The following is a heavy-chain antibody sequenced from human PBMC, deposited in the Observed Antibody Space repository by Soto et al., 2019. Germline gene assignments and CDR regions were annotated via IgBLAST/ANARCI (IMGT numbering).Heavy chain of an antibody. CDR1: GGSFTSNNW. Sequence: SETLSLTCTVSGGSFTSNNWWTWVRQPPGQGLEWIGEIYRTGSTNYNPSLKSRVTISLDKSENQFSLKVTSLTAADTAVYYCASRDPGTSVDYWGQGTLVTVSS. CDR3: ASRDPGTSVDY. CDR2: IYRTGST. V-gene: IGHV4-4*02. D-gene: IGHD1-7*01. J-gene: IGHJ4*02.